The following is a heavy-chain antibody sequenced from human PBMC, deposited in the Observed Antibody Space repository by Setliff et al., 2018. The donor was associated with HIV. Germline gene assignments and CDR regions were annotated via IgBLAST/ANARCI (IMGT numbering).Heavy chain of an antibody. Sequence: LSLTCGVSGDSITGSYYWTWIRQPAGKGPEWIGHIYTNGYTNYNPSLKSRVTISVDTSKNQFSLRLTSVTAADTAVYYCARAPPGIQNDAFDVWGQGTMVTVSS. V-gene: IGHV4-61*09. J-gene: IGHJ3*01. CDR3: ARAPPGIQNDAFDV. CDR2: IYTNGYT. CDR1: GDSITGSYY.